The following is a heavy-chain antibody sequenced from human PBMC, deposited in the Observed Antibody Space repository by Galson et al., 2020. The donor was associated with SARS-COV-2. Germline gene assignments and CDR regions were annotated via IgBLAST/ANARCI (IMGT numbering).Heavy chain of an antibody. CDR1: GFTFSSYG. D-gene: IGHD4-17*01. CDR3: AREAAYGDYATGLDY. J-gene: IGHJ4*02. V-gene: IGHV3-33*01. Sequence: GGSLRLSCAASGFTFSSYGMHWVRQAPGKGLEWVAVIWYDGSNKYYADSVKGRFTISRDNSKNTLYLQMNSLRAEDTAVYYCAREAAYGDYATGLDYWGQGTLVTVSS. CDR2: IWYDGSNK.